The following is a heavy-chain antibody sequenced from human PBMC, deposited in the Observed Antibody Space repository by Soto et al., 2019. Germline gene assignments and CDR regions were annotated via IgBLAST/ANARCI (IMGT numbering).Heavy chain of an antibody. CDR2: INAGNDNT. J-gene: IGHJ3*02. CDR3: ARDIAFDI. V-gene: IGHV1-3*01. Sequence: ASVKVSCKASGYTFTSYAIHWVRQAPGQRLEWMGWINAGNDNTKYSQKFQGRATITRDTSASTVYMELSSLRSEDTAVYYCARDIAFDIWGQGTMVTVSS. CDR1: GYTFTSYA.